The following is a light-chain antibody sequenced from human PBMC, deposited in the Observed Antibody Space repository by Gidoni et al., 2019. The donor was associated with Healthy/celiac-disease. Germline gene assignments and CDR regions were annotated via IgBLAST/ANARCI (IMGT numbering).Light chain of an antibody. J-gene: IGKJ5*01. CDR2: AAS. CDR1: QGISNY. V-gene: IGKV1-27*01. Sequence: DIQMTQSPSSLSASVGDRVTITCLASQGISNYLAWYQQKPGKVPKLLIYAASTLQSGVPSRFSGSGSGTDFTLTISSLQPEDVATYYCQKYNSAPITFXXXTRLEIK. CDR3: QKYNSAPIT.